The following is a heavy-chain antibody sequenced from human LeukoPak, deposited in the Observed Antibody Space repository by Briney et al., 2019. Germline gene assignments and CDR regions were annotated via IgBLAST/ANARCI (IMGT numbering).Heavy chain of an antibody. J-gene: IGHJ6*02. Sequence: ASVKVSCKASGYTFTSYGISWVRQAPGQGLEWMGWISAYNGNTNYAQKLQGRVTITTDTSPSTAYIELRSLTSAHTALFYCARTFSNTSSYQGPPLPPPPYYYYGMDVWGQGTTVTVSS. D-gene: IGHD2-2*01. CDR2: ISAYNGNT. CDR3: ARTFSNTSSYQGPPLPPPPYYYYGMDV. CDR1: GYTFTSYG. V-gene: IGHV1-18*01.